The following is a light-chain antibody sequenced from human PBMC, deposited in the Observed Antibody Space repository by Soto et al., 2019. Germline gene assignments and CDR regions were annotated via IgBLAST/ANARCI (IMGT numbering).Light chain of an antibody. Sequence: EIVMTQSPATLSVSPGERATLSCRASQSISSNLAWYQQKPGQAPRLLIYGASTRATGVAARFSGSGSGTEFTLTISSLQSEDFAVYYCQQYSNWPPRYTFGQGTRLEI. V-gene: IGKV3-15*01. CDR3: QQYSNWPPRYT. CDR1: QSISSN. CDR2: GAS. J-gene: IGKJ2*01.